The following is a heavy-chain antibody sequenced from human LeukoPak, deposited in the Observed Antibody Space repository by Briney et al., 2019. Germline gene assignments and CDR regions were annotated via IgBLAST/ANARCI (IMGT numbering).Heavy chain of an antibody. CDR3: ARGIHLRFGDYPYFDY. Sequence: PSETLSLTCAVYGGSFSGYYWSWIRQPPGKGLEWIGEINHSGSTNYNPSLKSRVTISVDTSKNQFSLKLSSVTAADTAVYYCARGIHLRFGDYPYFDYWGQGTLVTVSS. D-gene: IGHD3-10*01. CDR1: GGSFSGYY. J-gene: IGHJ4*02. V-gene: IGHV4-34*01. CDR2: INHSGST.